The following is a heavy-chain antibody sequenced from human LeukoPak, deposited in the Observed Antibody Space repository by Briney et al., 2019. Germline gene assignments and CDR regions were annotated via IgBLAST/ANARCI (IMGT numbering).Heavy chain of an antibody. V-gene: IGHV4-34*01. J-gene: IGHJ4*02. Sequence: SETLSLTCAVYGGSFSGYYWSWIRQPPGKGLEWIGEINHSGSTYHNPSLKSRVTISVDTSKNQFSLKLSSVTAADTAVYYCAAYGTIFGVVIDYWGQGTLVTVSS. CDR1: GGSFSGYY. D-gene: IGHD3-3*01. CDR2: INHSGST. CDR3: AAYGTIFGVVIDY.